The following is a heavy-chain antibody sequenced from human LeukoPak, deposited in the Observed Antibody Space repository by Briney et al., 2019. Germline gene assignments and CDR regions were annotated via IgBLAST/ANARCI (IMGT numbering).Heavy chain of an antibody. CDR2: IFYSGNT. J-gene: IGHJ3*02. Sequence: PSETLSLTCTVSGGSISSSSYYWGWIRQPPGKGVEWIGYIFYSGNTYYSPSLKSRVTISLDTSRNQFSLKLNSFTPADTSVYYCAKSKGYVLLDIWGEGTMVTVSS. D-gene: IGHD3-16*01. V-gene: IGHV4-39*07. CDR3: AKSKGYVLLDI. CDR1: GGSISSSSYY.